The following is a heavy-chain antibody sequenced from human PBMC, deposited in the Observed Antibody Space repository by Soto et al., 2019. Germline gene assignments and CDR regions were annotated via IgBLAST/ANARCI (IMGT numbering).Heavy chain of an antibody. CDR1: GYNFRSYG. J-gene: IGHJ6*02. Sequence: ASVKVSCKAFGYNFRSYGITWVRQAPGQRLEWMGWVSGYNRNTNYAQKFQDRVTMTTDTSTSTAYMELRSLISDDTAVYYCARGGDIDFWSRYSREYSYYGMDVWGQGTTVTVYS. CDR3: ARGGDIDFWSRYSREYSYYGMDV. D-gene: IGHD3-3*01. CDR2: VSGYNRNT. V-gene: IGHV1-18*01.